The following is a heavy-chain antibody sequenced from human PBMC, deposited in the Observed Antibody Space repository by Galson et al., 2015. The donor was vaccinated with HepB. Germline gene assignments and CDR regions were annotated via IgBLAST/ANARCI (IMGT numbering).Heavy chain of an antibody. CDR1: GFTFSSYG. Sequence: SLRLSCAASGFTFSSYGMHWVRQAPGKGLEWVAVIWYDGSNKYYADSVKGRFTISRDNSKNTLYLQMNSLRAEDTAVYYCARDSVRYCSSTSCSTPDYWGQGTLVTVSS. CDR3: ARDSVRYCSSTSCSTPDY. D-gene: IGHD2-2*01. V-gene: IGHV3-33*01. J-gene: IGHJ4*02. CDR2: IWYDGSNK.